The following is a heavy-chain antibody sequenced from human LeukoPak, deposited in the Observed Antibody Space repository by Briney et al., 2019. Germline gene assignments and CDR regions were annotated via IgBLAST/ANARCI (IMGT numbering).Heavy chain of an antibody. Sequence: PGGSLRLSCAASGFTFDDYAMHWVRHAPGKGLEWVSGISWNSGSIGYADSVKGRFTISRDNAKNSLYLQMNSLRAEDTALYYCAKAYRMTTSGRYYYYYGMDVWGQGTTVTVSS. CDR2: ISWNSGSI. CDR1: GFTFDDYA. D-gene: IGHD4-17*01. J-gene: IGHJ6*02. CDR3: AKAYRMTTSGRYYYYYGMDV. V-gene: IGHV3-9*01.